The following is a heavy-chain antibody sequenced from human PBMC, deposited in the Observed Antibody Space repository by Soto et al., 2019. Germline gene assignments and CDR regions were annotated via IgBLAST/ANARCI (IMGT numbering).Heavy chain of an antibody. V-gene: IGHV4-59*11. CDR3: ARDLKEYCSDGKCNWFDP. Sequence: LSLTCTVSGASITTHYWSWIRQPPGKGLEWIGYISYSGSTDYNPSLKSRVTISFDASKNQISLQVRSATAADAAVYYCARDLKEYCSDGKCNWFDPWGQGTLVTVSS. CDR2: ISYSGST. CDR1: GASITTHY. D-gene: IGHD2-15*01. J-gene: IGHJ5*02.